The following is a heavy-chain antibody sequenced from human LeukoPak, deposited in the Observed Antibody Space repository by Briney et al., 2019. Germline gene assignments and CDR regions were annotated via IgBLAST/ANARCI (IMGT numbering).Heavy chain of an antibody. D-gene: IGHD3-10*01. Sequence: PGRSLGLSCAASGFPFSRYGMDWVRQAPGKGLGGVGVIWYDGSNKYYADSLKARFTISRDNSKNTLYLQMNSLRAEDTAVYYCARSGSGSYYVGWADYYYYGMDVWGKGTTVTVSS. CDR2: IWYDGSNK. CDR3: ARSGSGSYYVGWADYYYYGMDV. CDR1: GFPFSRYG. V-gene: IGHV3-33*07. J-gene: IGHJ6*04.